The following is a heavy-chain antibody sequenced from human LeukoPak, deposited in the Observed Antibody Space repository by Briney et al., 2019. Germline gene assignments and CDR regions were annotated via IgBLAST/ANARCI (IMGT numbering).Heavy chain of an antibody. CDR2: IYSGGST. CDR1: GFTVSSNY. V-gene: IGHV3-53*01. CDR3: ARLQLYYYYGMDV. Sequence: PGGSLRLSCAASGFTVSSNYMSWVRQAPGKGLEWVSVIYSGGSTYYADSVKGRFTISRVNSKNTLYLQMNSLRAEDTAVYYCARLQLYYYYGMDVWGQGTTVTVSS. D-gene: IGHD5-18*01. J-gene: IGHJ6*02.